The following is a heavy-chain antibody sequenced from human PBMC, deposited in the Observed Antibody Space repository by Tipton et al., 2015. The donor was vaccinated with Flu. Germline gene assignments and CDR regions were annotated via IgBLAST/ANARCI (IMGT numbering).Heavy chain of an antibody. D-gene: IGHD4-11*01. CDR1: GGFVSSYY. CDR2: IYNNQYT. CDR3: ARRDYSNYVSDPKNWFDS. J-gene: IGHJ5*01. V-gene: IGHV4-4*09. Sequence: TLSLTCTVSGGFVSSYYWNWIRQPPGKGLEWIGYIYNNQYTKYNPSLKSRVTVSVDPSMSQFSPRLTSVTAADTAIYYCARRDYSNYVSDPKNWFDSWGQGTLVTVSS.